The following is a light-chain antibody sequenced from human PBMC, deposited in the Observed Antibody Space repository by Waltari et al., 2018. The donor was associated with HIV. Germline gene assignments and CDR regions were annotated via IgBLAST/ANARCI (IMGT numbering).Light chain of an antibody. V-gene: IGLV2-14*03. J-gene: IGLJ2*01. CDR1: AVAAGSYYY. CDR3: SSSTTFNTII. Sequence: QSDLTQPASVSGSPGQSITISCAGTAVAAGSYYYFAWYPNLPDHVPILIIYDVANRPSGVSDRFSGSKSGNTASLTISGLQAEDAADYYCSSSTTFNTIIFGGGTKLTVL. CDR2: DVA.